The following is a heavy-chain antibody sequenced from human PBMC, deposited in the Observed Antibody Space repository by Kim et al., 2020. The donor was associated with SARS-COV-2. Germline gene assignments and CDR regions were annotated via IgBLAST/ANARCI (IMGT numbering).Heavy chain of an antibody. V-gene: IGHV3-72*01. CDR3: AREEFKSGPDLHY. Sequence: DYDASVKDRFIISRDASKNSMYLQLKSLKMEDTAVYYCAREEFKSGPDLHYWGQGILVTVSS. D-gene: IGHD2-15*01. J-gene: IGHJ4*02.